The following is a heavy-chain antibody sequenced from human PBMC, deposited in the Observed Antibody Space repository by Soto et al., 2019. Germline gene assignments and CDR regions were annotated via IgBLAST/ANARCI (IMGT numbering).Heavy chain of an antibody. D-gene: IGHD3-10*01. Sequence: EVQLVESGGGLVKPGGSLRLSCAASGFTFSTYNMNWVRQAPGKGLEWVSSITTSSSYIYFADSVKGRFTISRDNAKNSLFLQMNSLRAEDTAVYYCARGDSYGSRIYPYYYYYMDVWGKGTTVTVSS. J-gene: IGHJ6*03. V-gene: IGHV3-21*01. CDR3: ARGDSYGSRIYPYYYYYMDV. CDR2: ITTSSSYI. CDR1: GFTFSTYN.